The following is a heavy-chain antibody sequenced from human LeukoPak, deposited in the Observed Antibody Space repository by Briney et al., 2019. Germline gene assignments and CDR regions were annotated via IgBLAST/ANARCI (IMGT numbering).Heavy chain of an antibody. V-gene: IGHV5-51*01. CDR1: GYSFASSW. CDR3: ARRASAFEYFDY. Sequence: PGECLKISCKGSGYSFASSWIGWVRQMPGKGLEWMGIIYPGDSDTRYSPSFQGQVTISADKSISTAYLQWSSLKASDAAIYYCARRASAFEYFDYWGQGTLVTVSS. CDR2: IYPGDSDT. D-gene: IGHD3-10*01. J-gene: IGHJ4*02.